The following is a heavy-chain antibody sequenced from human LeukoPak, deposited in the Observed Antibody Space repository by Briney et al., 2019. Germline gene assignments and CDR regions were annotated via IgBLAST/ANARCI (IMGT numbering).Heavy chain of an antibody. Sequence: GGSLRLSCAASGFTFSDHYMNWVRQAPGKGLEWVGRTRDKAKSYTTEYAASVKGRFTVTRDDSKNSLSLQMNNVKTEDTAVYYCARDTHVAMDVWGKGPRSPSPQ. D-gene: IGHD2-21*01. J-gene: IGHJ6*04. V-gene: IGHV3-72*01. CDR2: TRDKAKSYTT. CDR3: ARDTHVAMDV. CDR1: GFTFSDHY.